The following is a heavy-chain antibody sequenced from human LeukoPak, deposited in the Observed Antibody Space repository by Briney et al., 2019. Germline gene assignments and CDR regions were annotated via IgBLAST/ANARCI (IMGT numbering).Heavy chain of an antibody. CDR2: ISYDGSNK. J-gene: IGHJ4*02. Sequence: PGGSLRLSCAASGFTFSSYAMHWVRQAPGKGLEWVAVISYDGSNKYYADSVKGRFTISRDNSKNTLYLQMNSLRAEDTAVYYCARERGQWYSGSYYNPFFDYWGQGTLVTVSS. CDR3: ARERGQWYSGSYYNPFFDY. V-gene: IGHV3-30*04. D-gene: IGHD1-26*01. CDR1: GFTFSSYA.